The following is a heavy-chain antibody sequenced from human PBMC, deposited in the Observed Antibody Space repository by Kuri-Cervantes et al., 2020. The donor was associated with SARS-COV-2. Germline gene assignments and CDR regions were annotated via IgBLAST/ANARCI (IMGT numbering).Heavy chain of an antibody. D-gene: IGHD2-2*01. CDR3: AKVPRARIWFSTSCYFDY. Sequence: GESLKISFAASGFTVNSYYINWVRQAPGKGLEWVSAISGSGGSTYYADSVKGRFTISRDNSKNTLYLQMNSLRAEDTAVYYCAKVPRARIWFSTSCYFDYWGQGTLVTVSS. V-gene: IGHV3-23*01. CDR1: GFTVNSYY. J-gene: IGHJ4*02. CDR2: ISGSGGST.